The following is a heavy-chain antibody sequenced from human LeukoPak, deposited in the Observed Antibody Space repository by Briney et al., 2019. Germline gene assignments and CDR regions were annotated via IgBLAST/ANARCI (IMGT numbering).Heavy chain of an antibody. Sequence: ASVKVSCKASGGTFSSYAMHWVRQAPGQSLEWMGWINTGNGNTEYSRKFQGRVTITRDTSARTAYMELSSLRSEDTAVYFCATKNGGSFYYWGQGSLVTVSS. CDR1: GGTFSSYA. V-gene: IGHV1-3*04. CDR2: INTGNGNT. D-gene: IGHD1-26*01. CDR3: ATKNGGSFYY. J-gene: IGHJ4*02.